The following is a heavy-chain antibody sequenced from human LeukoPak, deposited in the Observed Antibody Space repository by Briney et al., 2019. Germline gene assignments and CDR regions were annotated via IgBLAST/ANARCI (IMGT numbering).Heavy chain of an antibody. V-gene: IGHV5-51*01. CDR3: ARLKWPYYFDY. CDR2: IYPGDSDT. CDR1: GYSFSNYW. Sequence: GESLKISCKASGYSFSNYWIGWVRQMPGKGLEWMGIIYPGDSDTRYSPSFQGQVTISADKSITTGYLQWSSLKASDTAMYYCARLKWPYYFDYWGQGTLVTVSS. D-gene: IGHD5-12*01. J-gene: IGHJ4*02.